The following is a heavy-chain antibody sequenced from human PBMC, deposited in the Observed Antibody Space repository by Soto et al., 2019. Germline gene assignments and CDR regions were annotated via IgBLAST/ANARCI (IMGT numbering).Heavy chain of an antibody. CDR3: ARVSSGDHYDFRSGTYYSYYMDV. Sequence: GGSLRLSCAASGFTFSSYWMSWVRQAPGKGLEWVANIKQDGSEKYYVDSVKGRLTISRDNAKNSLYLQMNSLRAEDTAVYYCARVSSGDHYDFRSGTYYSYYMDVWGKGTTVTVSS. CDR1: GFTFSSYW. CDR2: IKQDGSEK. J-gene: IGHJ6*03. V-gene: IGHV3-7*01. D-gene: IGHD3-3*01.